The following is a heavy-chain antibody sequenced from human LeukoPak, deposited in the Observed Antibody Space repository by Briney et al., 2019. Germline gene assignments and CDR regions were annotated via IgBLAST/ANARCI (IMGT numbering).Heavy chain of an antibody. Sequence: SETLSLTCTVSGGSISSSSYYWGWIRQPPGKGLEWIGSIYYSGSTYYNPSLKSRVTISVDTSKNQFSLKLSSVTAADTAVYYCARETGSGAFDIWGQGTMVTVSS. V-gene: IGHV4-39*02. J-gene: IGHJ3*02. CDR1: GGSISSSSYY. D-gene: IGHD1-14*01. CDR3: ARETGSGAFDI. CDR2: IYYSGST.